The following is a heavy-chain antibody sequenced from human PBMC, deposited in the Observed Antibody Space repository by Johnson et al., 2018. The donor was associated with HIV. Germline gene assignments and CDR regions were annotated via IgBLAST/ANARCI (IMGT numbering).Heavy chain of an antibody. D-gene: IGHD3-22*01. J-gene: IGHJ3*02. Sequence: VQLVESGGGVVQPGGSLRLSCEASRFTFSSYGMHCVRQAPGKGLEWVAFIRNDGSNKNYGDSVKGRFTISRDNSKNTLYLQMNSLRAEDTAVYYCAKVRRAYYEDAFDIWGQGTMVTVSS. V-gene: IGHV3-30*02. CDR2: IRNDGSNK. CDR1: RFTFSSYG. CDR3: AKVRRAYYEDAFDI.